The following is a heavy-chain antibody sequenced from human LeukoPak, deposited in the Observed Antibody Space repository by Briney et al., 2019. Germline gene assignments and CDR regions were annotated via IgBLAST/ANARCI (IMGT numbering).Heavy chain of an antibody. D-gene: IGHD6-19*01. CDR1: GGSFSGYY. Sequence: SETLSLTCAVYGGSFSGYYWSWIRQPPEKGLEWIGEINHSGSTNYNPSLKSRVTISVDTSKNQFSLKLSSVTAADTAVYYCARRAVAGTVRAFDIWGQGTMVTVSS. CDR3: ARRAVAGTVRAFDI. CDR2: INHSGST. V-gene: IGHV4-34*01. J-gene: IGHJ3*02.